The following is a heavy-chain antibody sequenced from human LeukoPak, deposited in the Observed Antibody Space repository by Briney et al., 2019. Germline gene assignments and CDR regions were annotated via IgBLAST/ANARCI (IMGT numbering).Heavy chain of an antibody. CDR2: INPSGGST. CDR3: ARLAGSGWYDGATTFDY. V-gene: IGHV1-46*01. J-gene: IGHJ4*02. D-gene: IGHD6-19*01. Sequence: GASVKVSCKASGYTFTSYYMHWVRQAPGQGLEWMGIINPSGGSTSYAQKFQGRVTMTRDTSTSTVYMELSSLRSDDTAVYYCARLAGSGWYDGATTFDYWGQGTLVTVSS. CDR1: GYTFTSYY.